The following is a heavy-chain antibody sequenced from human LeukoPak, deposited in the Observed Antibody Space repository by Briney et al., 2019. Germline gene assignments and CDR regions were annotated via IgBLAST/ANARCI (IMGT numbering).Heavy chain of an antibody. Sequence: SVKVSCKASGGTFSSYAISWVRQAPGQGLEWMGGIIPIFGTANYAQEFQGRVTITTDESTSTAYMGLSSLRSEDTAVYYCARALSAYYYDSSGLDYWGQGTLVTVSS. V-gene: IGHV1-69*05. CDR3: ARALSAYYYDSSGLDY. D-gene: IGHD3-22*01. J-gene: IGHJ4*02. CDR1: GGTFSSYA. CDR2: IIPIFGTA.